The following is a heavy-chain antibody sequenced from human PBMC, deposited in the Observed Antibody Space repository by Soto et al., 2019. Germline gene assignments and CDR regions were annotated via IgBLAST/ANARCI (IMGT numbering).Heavy chain of an antibody. CDR1: GGTFSSYA. Sequence: QVQLVQSGAEVKKPGSSVKVSCKASGGTFSSYAISWVRQAPGQGLEWMGGIIPIFRSANYAQKFQGRVTITADESTSTAYMDLSSLRSEDTAVYYCARDLKRYYDSSGYGYYYYGMDVWGQGTTVTVSS. CDR2: IIPIFRSA. D-gene: IGHD3-22*01. CDR3: ARDLKRYYDSSGYGYYYYGMDV. J-gene: IGHJ6*02. V-gene: IGHV1-69*01.